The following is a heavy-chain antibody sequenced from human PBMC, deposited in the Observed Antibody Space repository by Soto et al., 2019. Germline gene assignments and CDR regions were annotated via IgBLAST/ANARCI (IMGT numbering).Heavy chain of an antibody. CDR3: VSLVERSDIAFDI. CDR2: INGDGSST. J-gene: IGHJ3*02. CDR1: GFTFRRYW. Sequence: EVQLVESGGGLVQSGGSLRLSCAASGFTFRRYWMHWVRQASGKGLVWVSRINGDGSSTSYADSVKGRFTISRDNAKNTMYLQMNSLSAEDTAVYYCVSLVERSDIAFDIWGQGTMVTVSS. D-gene: IGHD6-6*01. V-gene: IGHV3-74*01.